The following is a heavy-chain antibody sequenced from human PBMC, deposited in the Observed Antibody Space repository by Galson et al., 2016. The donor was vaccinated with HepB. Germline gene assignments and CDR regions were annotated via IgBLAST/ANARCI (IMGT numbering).Heavy chain of an antibody. Sequence: SLRLSCAASGFTFGSYWMGWVRQAPGRGLEWLAHIKTDGSETHYVDSVEGRFTISRDNAKNSMYLQMSGLRTEDTAVYYCARGDKWGWDYWGQGTLVTVSS. CDR2: IKTDGSET. J-gene: IGHJ4*02. CDR3: ARGDKWGWDY. V-gene: IGHV3-7*03. D-gene: IGHD1-26*01. CDR1: GFTFGSYW.